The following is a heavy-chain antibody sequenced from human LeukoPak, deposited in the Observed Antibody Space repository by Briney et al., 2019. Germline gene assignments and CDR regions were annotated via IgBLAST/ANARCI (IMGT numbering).Heavy chain of an antibody. CDR2: ISGSGGST. J-gene: IGHJ6*02. V-gene: IGHV3-23*01. CDR3: AKGIAAAVYYYYGMDV. D-gene: IGHD6-13*01. Sequence: GGSLRLSCAASGFTFSSYAMSWVRQAPGKELEWVSAISGSGGSTYYADSVKGRFTISRDNSKNTLYLQMNSLRAEDTAVYYCAKGIAAAVYYYYGMDVWGQGTTVTVSS. CDR1: GFTFSSYA.